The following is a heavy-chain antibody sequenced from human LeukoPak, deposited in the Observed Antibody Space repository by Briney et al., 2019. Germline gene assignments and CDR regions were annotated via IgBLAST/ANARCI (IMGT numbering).Heavy chain of an antibody. J-gene: IGHJ4*02. CDR2: FSHSGST. V-gene: IGHV4-30-2*01. D-gene: IGHD2-2*02. Sequence: SETLSLTCTVSGGSINSGGYYWTWIRQPPGEGLEWIAYFSHSGSTFYNPSLKRRVTISLNTSKNQFSLNLRSVTAADTAVYYCAGQNIPTPHDYWGQGTQVTVSS. CDR1: GGSINSGGYY. CDR3: AGQNIPTPHDY.